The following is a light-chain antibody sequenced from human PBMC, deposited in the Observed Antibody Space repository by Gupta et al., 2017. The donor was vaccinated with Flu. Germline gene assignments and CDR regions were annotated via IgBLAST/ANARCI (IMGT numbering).Light chain of an antibody. Sequence: GDRVTITCRASQSISSWLAWYQQKPGKAPKVLIYKASSLQSGVPSRFSGSGSGTEFPLTISSLQPDDFATYYCQQYNSYSGTFGQGTKVEIK. CDR2: KAS. CDR3: QQYNSYSGT. CDR1: QSISSW. V-gene: IGKV1-5*03. J-gene: IGKJ1*01.